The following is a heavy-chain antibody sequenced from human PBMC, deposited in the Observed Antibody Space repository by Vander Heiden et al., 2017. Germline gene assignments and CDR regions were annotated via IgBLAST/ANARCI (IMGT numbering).Heavy chain of an antibody. CDR3: AKSQQWLDYYFDY. V-gene: IGHV3-23*01. J-gene: IGHJ4*02. CDR1: GFTFSSYA. Sequence: PGGSLRLACAASGFTFSSYAMSWVRQAPGKGLEWVSAISGSGGSTYYADSVKGRFTISRDNSKNTLYLQMNSLRAEDTAVYYCAKSQQWLDYYFDYWGQGTLVTVSS. CDR2: ISGSGGST. D-gene: IGHD6-19*01.